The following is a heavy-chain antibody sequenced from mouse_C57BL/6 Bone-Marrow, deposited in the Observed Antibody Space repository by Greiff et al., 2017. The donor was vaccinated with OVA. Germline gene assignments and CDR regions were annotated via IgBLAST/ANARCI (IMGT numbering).Heavy chain of an antibody. J-gene: IGHJ3*01. CDR2: ISSGSSTI. D-gene: IGHD1-1*01. CDR3: ARRGNYGSSYYAWFAY. V-gene: IGHV5-17*01. CDR1: GFTFSDYG. Sequence: EVKLMESGGGLVKPGGSLKLSCAASGFTFSDYGMHWVRQAPEKGLEWVAYISSGSSTIYYADTVKGRFTISRDNAKNTRFLQMTSLRSEDTAMYYCARRGNYGSSYYAWFAYWGQGTLVTVSA.